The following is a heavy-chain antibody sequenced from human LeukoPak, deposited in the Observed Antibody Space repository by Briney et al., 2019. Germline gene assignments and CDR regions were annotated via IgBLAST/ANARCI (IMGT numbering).Heavy chain of an antibody. Sequence: GGSLRLSCAASGFTFSSYAMSWVRQAPGKGLEWVSSISSSSSYIYYADSVKGRFTISRDNAKNSLYLQMNSLRAEDTAVYYCARTSYSYGQKGLDYWGQGTLVTVSS. CDR3: ARTSYSYGQKGLDY. CDR1: GFTFSSYA. CDR2: ISSSSSYI. D-gene: IGHD5-18*01. V-gene: IGHV3-21*01. J-gene: IGHJ4*02.